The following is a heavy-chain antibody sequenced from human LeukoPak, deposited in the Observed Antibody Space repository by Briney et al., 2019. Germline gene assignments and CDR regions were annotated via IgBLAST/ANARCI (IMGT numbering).Heavy chain of an antibody. Sequence: ASVKVSCKASGGTFSSYAISWVRQAPGQGLEWMGRIIPILGIANYAQKFQGRVTITADKSTSTAYMELSSLRSEDTAVYYCARDQHSPGLEYNWFDPWGQGTLVTVSS. D-gene: IGHD5-18*01. CDR2: IIPILGIA. CDR3: ARDQHSPGLEYNWFDP. V-gene: IGHV1-69*04. CDR1: GGTFSSYA. J-gene: IGHJ5*02.